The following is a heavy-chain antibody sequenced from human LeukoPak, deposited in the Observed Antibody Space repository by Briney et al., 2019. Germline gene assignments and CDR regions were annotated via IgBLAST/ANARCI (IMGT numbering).Heavy chain of an antibody. CDR2: ISSSGSTT. V-gene: IGHV3-48*04. CDR1: GFTFSTYS. J-gene: IGHJ4*02. CDR3: ARPASTSPLGY. Sequence: GGSLRLSCAASGFTFSTYSMNWVRQAPGKGLEWVSYISSSGSTTYYADSVEGRFTISRDNAKNSLLLQMNSLKVEDTAVYYCARPASTSPLGYWGQGTLVTVSS.